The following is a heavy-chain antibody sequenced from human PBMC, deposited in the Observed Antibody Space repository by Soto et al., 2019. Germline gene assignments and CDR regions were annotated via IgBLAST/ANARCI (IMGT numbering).Heavy chain of an antibody. CDR3: ARDSYHYDFWSGYYTAYYYGMDV. D-gene: IGHD3-3*01. CDR1: GHTFTSYG. CDR2: ISAYNGNT. J-gene: IGHJ6*02. Sequence: QVQLVQSGAEVKKPGASVKVSCKASGHTFTSYGISWVRQAPGQGLEWMGWISAYNGNTNYAQKLQGRVTMTTDTSTSTADMELRSLRSDDTAVYYCARDSYHYDFWSGYYTAYYYGMDVWGQGTTVTVSS. V-gene: IGHV1-18*01.